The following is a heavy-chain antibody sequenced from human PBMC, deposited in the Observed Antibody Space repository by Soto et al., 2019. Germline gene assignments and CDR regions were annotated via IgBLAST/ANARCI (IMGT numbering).Heavy chain of an antibody. V-gene: IGHV3-11*01. CDR1: GFTFSDYY. J-gene: IGHJ6*02. CDR3: ANDLGSRTRPPYYYGMDV. D-gene: IGHD2-15*01. Sequence: PILSCAASGFTFSDYYMSLIRQAPGEGLEWVSYISSSGSTIYYADSVKGRFTISRDNAKNSLYLQMNSLRAEDTAVYYCANDLGSRTRPPYYYGMDVWGQGTTVTVSS. CDR2: ISSSGSTI.